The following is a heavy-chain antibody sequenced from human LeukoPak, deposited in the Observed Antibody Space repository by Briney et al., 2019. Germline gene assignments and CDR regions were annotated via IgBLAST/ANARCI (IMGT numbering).Heavy chain of an antibody. CDR3: TSSGYYDLDY. CDR2: IYHSGST. Sequence: PSQTLSLTCTVSGGSISSGGYYWSWIRQPPVKGLEWIGYIYHSGSTYYNPSLKSRVTISVDRSKNQFSLKLSSVTAADTAVYYCTSSGYYDLDYWGQGTPVTVSS. J-gene: IGHJ4*02. CDR1: GGSISSGGYY. V-gene: IGHV4-30-2*01. D-gene: IGHD3-22*01.